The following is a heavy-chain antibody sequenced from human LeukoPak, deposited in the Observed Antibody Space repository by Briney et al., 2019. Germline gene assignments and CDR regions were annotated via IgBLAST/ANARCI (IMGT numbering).Heavy chain of an antibody. Sequence: GESLKISCKGSGYTFRNYWIILVRPMPGEGVEWMGIIYPADSDNRYSPSFQGHVTVSAARSTSTAYLQWSSPEASDTAKYYCATALAQTPAFDIWGQGTLVTVSS. CDR2: IYPADSDN. CDR3: ATALAQTPAFDI. V-gene: IGHV5-51*01. J-gene: IGHJ3*02. D-gene: IGHD6-13*01. CDR1: GYTFRNYW.